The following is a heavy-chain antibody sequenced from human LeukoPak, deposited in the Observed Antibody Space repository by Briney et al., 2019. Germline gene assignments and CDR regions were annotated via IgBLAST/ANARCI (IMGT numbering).Heavy chain of an antibody. Sequence: ASVKVSCKASGGTFSSYAISWVRQAPGRGLEWMGRIIPILGIANYAQKFQGRVTITADKSTSTAYMELSSLRSEDTAVYYCAARTDTAMVTIDYWGQGTLVTVSS. CDR3: AARTDTAMVTIDY. CDR1: GGTFSSYA. J-gene: IGHJ4*02. D-gene: IGHD5-18*01. V-gene: IGHV1-69*04. CDR2: IIPILGIA.